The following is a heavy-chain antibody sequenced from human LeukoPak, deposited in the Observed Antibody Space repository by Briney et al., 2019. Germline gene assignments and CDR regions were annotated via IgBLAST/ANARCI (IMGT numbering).Heavy chain of an antibody. CDR1: GGTFSSYA. J-gene: IGHJ5*02. V-gene: IGHV1-69*06. CDR3: ARTAMVRGVLNWFDP. Sequence: GSSVKVSCKASGGTFSSYAISWVRQAPGQGLEWMGWITPIFGTANYAQKFQGRVTITADKSTSTAYMELSSLRSEDTAVYYCARTAMVRGVLNWFDPWGQGTLVTVSS. CDR2: ITPIFGTA. D-gene: IGHD3-10*01.